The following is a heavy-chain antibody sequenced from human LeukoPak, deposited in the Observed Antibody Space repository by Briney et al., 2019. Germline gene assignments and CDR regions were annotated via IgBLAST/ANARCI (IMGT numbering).Heavy chain of an antibody. J-gene: IGHJ4*02. Sequence: GGSLRLSCAASGFTFSSYAMSWVRQAPGKGLEWVSAISGSGGSTYYADSVKGRFTISRDNSKNTLYLQMNSLRAEDTAVYYCAKDRSSGYQQEVLDYWGQGTLVTVSS. CDR2: ISGSGGST. V-gene: IGHV3-23*01. CDR3: AKDRSSGYQQEVLDY. D-gene: IGHD3-22*01. CDR1: GFTFSSYA.